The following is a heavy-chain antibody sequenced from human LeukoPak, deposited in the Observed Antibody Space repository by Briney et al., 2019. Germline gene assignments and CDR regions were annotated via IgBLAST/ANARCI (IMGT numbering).Heavy chain of an antibody. CDR3: ARNLYYYDSSGYAMDV. V-gene: IGHV1-2*02. J-gene: IGHJ6*03. CDR2: INPNSGGT. CDR1: GYTFTGYY. D-gene: IGHD3-22*01. Sequence: ASVKVSCKASGYTFTGYYMHWVRQAPGQGLEWMGWINPNSGGTNYAQKFQGRVTMTRDTSISTAYMELSRLRSADTAVYYCARNLYYYDSSGYAMDVWGKGTTVTVSS.